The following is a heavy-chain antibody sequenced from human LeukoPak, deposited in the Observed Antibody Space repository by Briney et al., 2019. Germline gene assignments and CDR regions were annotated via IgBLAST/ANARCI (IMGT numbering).Heavy chain of an antibody. CDR1: GFTFSSYS. CDR2: ISSSSSYI. Sequence: GGSLRLSCAASGFTFSSYSMNWVRQALGKGLEWVSSISSSSSYIYYADSVKGRFTISRDNAKNSLYLQMNSLRAEDTAVYYCARSYCSGGSCYSIYFDYWGQGTLVTVSS. CDR3: ARSYCSGGSCYSIYFDY. V-gene: IGHV3-21*01. D-gene: IGHD2-15*01. J-gene: IGHJ4*02.